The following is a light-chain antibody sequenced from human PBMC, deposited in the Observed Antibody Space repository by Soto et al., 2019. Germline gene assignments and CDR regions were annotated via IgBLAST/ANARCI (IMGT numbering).Light chain of an antibody. J-gene: IGLJ3*02. CDR1: SSDVGGYDH. CDR2: DVS. CDR3: SSFAGSHNVV. V-gene: IGLV2-8*01. Sequence: QSALTQPPSASGSPGQSVTISCAGTSSDVGGYDHVSWYQQHPGKAPKLMIYDVSKRPSGVPDRFSGSKSGNAASLTVSGLQTEDEADYYCSSFAGSHNVVFGGGTKLTVL.